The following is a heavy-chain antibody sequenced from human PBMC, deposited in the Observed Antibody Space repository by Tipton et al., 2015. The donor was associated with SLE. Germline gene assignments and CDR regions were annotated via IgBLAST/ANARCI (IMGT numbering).Heavy chain of an antibody. D-gene: IGHD4-23*01. J-gene: IGHJ4*02. CDR1: GGSIRSSRHF. V-gene: IGHV4-39*07. Sequence: TLSLTCTVSGGSIRSSRHFWGWIRQPPGKGLEWIGVLYYSGNTYYNPSLKSPVTLSIDTSKNQFSLKMRSVTAADTAVYYCARDRGGNSSVYFDYWGQGTLVTVSS. CDR3: ARDRGGNSSVYFDY. CDR2: LYYSGNT.